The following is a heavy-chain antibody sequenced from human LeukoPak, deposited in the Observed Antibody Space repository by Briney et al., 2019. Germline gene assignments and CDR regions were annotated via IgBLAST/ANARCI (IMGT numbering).Heavy chain of an antibody. Sequence: PGGSLRLSCAASGFTFSSYAMSWVRQAPGKGLEWVSAISGSGGSTYYADSVKGRFTISRDNSKNTLYLQMNSLRAEDTAVYYCAKDRVVDFDYADEDYWGQGTLVTVSS. J-gene: IGHJ4*02. CDR1: GFTFSSYA. CDR2: ISGSGGST. V-gene: IGHV3-23*01. CDR3: AKDRVVDFDYADEDY. D-gene: IGHD3-9*01.